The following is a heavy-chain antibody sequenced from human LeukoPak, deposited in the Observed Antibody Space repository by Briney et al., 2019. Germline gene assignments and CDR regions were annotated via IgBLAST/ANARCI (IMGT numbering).Heavy chain of an antibody. CDR3: ARDSLDFWSGYSALSWYYYYYMDV. D-gene: IGHD3-3*01. CDR2: IKQDGSEK. V-gene: IGHV3-7*03. Sequence: GGSLRLSCAASGFTFSSYWMSWVRQAPGKGLEWVANIKQDGSEKYYVDSVKGRFTISRDNAKNSLYLQMNSLRAEDTAVYYCARDSLDFWSGYSALSWYYYYYMDVWGKGTTVTVSS. CDR1: GFTFSSYW. J-gene: IGHJ6*03.